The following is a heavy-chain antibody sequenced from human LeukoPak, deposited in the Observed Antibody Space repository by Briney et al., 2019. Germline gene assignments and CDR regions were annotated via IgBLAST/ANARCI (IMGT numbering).Heavy chain of an antibody. V-gene: IGHV1-46*01. CDR3: ARDGSSSGWFDP. CDR2: INPSGGST. D-gene: IGHD6-6*01. CDR1: GYTFTGYY. J-gene: IGHJ5*02. Sequence: ASVKVSCKASGYTFTGYYIHWVRQAPGQGLEWMGIINPSGGSTIYAQKFQGRVTMTRDMSTSTVYMELSSLRSEDTAVYHRARDGSSSGWFDPWGQGTLVTVSS.